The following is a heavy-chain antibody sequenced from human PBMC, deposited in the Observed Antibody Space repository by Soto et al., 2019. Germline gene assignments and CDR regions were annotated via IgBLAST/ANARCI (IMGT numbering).Heavy chain of an antibody. CDR2: ISSSSSYI. Sequence: PGGSQRLSCAASGFTFSSYSMNWVRQVPGKGLAWVSSISSSSSYIYYADSVKGRFTISRDNAKNSLYLQMNSLRAEDTAVYYCAKASRDIVVVPAAIVYGMNVWGQGTTVTVSS. V-gene: IGHV3-21*01. CDR1: GFTFSSYS. D-gene: IGHD2-2*01. CDR3: AKASRDIVVVPAAIVYGMNV. J-gene: IGHJ6*02.